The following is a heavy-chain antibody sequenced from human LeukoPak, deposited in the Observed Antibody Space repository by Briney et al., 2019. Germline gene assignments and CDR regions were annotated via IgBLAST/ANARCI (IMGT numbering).Heavy chain of an antibody. CDR1: GYIFTSYS. Sequence: ASVKVSCKASGYIFTSYSMHWVRRAPGQGLEWMGWINPNSGGTNYAQKFQGRVTMTRDTSISPAYMELSRLRSDDTAVYYCARGPMDFDWLSIDYWGQGTLVTVSS. J-gene: IGHJ4*02. CDR3: ARGPMDFDWLSIDY. V-gene: IGHV1-2*02. CDR2: INPNSGGT. D-gene: IGHD3-9*01.